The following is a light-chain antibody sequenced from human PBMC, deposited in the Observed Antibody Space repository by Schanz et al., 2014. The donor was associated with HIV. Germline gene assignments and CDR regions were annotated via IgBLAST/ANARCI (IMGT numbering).Light chain of an antibody. Sequence: EIVMTQSPATLSVSPGERATLSCRASQSVSSNFLAWYQQKPGQAPRLLIYGASTRATGIPARFSGSGSGTEFTLTISSLQSEDFAVYYCKKYNNWAPYTFGQGTKLEIK. CDR1: QSVSSN. CDR2: GAS. V-gene: IGKV3-15*01. CDR3: KKYNNWAPYT. J-gene: IGKJ2*01.